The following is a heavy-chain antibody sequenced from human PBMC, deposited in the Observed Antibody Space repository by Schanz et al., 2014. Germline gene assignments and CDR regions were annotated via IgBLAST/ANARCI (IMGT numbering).Heavy chain of an antibody. CDR1: GFRVITNY. CDR2: MFPGGNT. D-gene: IGHD2-8*01. Sequence: EVQLVESGGGFVQPGGSLRLSCAASGFRVITNYMTWVRQAPGKGLEWVSIMFPGGNTYYADSVKGRFTISRDNSKNTLFLQMNSLRAEDTAVYYCARDMLRRYGALEIWGRGTMVPVSS. J-gene: IGHJ3*02. CDR3: ARDMLRRYGALEI. V-gene: IGHV3-66*01.